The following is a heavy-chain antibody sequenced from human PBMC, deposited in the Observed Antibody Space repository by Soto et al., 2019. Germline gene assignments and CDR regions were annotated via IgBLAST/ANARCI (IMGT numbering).Heavy chain of an antibody. Sequence: QVQLQESASGLVKPLETLSLTCIVSGDSISSSFSWHWVRRPPGEGLEWLGYIYHSGSTLYNPSLGGRITMSVDSSTNMFSLKLSDVTAADTAVYYCARGDSIRGAAIDSWGQGTLVSVSS. V-gene: IGHV4-30-2*01. J-gene: IGHJ4*02. CDR2: IYHSGST. CDR3: ARGDSIRGAAIDS. CDR1: GDSISSSFS. D-gene: IGHD3-10*01.